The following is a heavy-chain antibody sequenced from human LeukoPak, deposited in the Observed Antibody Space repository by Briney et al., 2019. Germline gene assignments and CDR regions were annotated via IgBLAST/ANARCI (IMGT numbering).Heavy chain of an antibody. D-gene: IGHD4-17*01. CDR2: ISAYNGNT. Sequence: ASVKVSCKASGYTFTSYGISWVRQAPGQGLEWMGWISAYNGNTNYAQKLQGRVTMTTDTSTSTAYMELRSLRSDDTAVYYCARLRPVFLRLRHKDAFDIWGQGTMVTVSS. J-gene: IGHJ3*02. CDR1: GYTFTSYG. V-gene: IGHV1-18*01. CDR3: ARLRPVFLRLRHKDAFDI.